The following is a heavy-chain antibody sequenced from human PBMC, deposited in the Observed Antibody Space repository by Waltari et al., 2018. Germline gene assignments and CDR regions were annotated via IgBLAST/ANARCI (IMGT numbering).Heavy chain of an antibody. CDR2: IIPIFGTA. V-gene: IGHV1-69*01. CDR1: GGTFSSYA. J-gene: IGHJ6*02. Sequence: VQLVQTGAEVEKPGSSVQVSCKASGGTFSSYATSWVRPAPGQGLEWMGGIIPIFGTANYAQKFQGRVTITADESTSTAYMELSSLRSEDTAVYYCARVRVVLMVQGGMDVWGQGTTVTVSS. CDR3: ARVRVVLMVQGGMDV. D-gene: IGHD2-8*01.